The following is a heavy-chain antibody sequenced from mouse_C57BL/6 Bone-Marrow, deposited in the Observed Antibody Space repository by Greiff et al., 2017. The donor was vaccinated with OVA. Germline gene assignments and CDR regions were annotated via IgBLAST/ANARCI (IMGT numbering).Heavy chain of an antibody. CDR1: GYAFSSSW. CDR3: ALITTVVARYFDV. CDR2: IYPGDGDT. V-gene: IGHV1-82*01. J-gene: IGHJ1*03. Sequence: QVQLQQSGPELVKPGASVKISCKASGYAFSSSWMNWVKQRPGKGLEWIGRIYPGDGDTKYDGKFKGKATLTADKSSSTAYMQLSSLTSEDSAVYFCALITTVVARYFDVWGTGTTVTVSS. D-gene: IGHD1-1*01.